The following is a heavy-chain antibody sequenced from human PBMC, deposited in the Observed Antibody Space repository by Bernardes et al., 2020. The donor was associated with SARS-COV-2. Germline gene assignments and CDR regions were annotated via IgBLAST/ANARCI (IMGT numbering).Heavy chain of an antibody. Sequence: TLFLISTISGGSMDSGLYYLTWIRPPAGKGLEWIGRVYSSGAANYNSSLKSRLSISVDTSKKQFSLKLTSVTAADTAVYYCARGVMQYYDFWNGDSGLRYNLANWGQGALVTVSS. CDR3: ARGVMQYYDFWNGDSGLRYNLAN. CDR2: VYSSGAA. J-gene: IGHJ4*02. CDR1: GGSMDSGLYY. V-gene: IGHV4-61*02. D-gene: IGHD3-3*01.